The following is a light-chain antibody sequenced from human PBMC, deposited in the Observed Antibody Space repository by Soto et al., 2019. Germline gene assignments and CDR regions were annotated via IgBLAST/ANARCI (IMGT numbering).Light chain of an antibody. J-gene: IGKJ1*01. CDR1: ESIGSN. V-gene: IGKV3-15*01. Sequence: EIVMTQSPATLSLSPGERATLSCRASESIGSNLAWYQQKPGQAPRLLIYGAATRATAIPARFSGSGFGKEFTLTISSLQSDDFSVYYCQQYNDWLTWTFGQGTKVEIK. CDR3: QQYNDWLTWT. CDR2: GAA.